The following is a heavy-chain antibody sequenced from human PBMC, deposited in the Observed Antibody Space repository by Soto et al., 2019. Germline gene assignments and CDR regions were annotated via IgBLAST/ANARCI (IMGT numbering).Heavy chain of an antibody. Sequence: QVQLVQSGAEVLKPGSSVKLSCKTSGDTFDTFAISWVRQAPGQGLEWMGGIIPIFRTPDYTQKFQGRVPXTXAXXTSTAYMELSSLRSEDTAVYYCARDKGRGQLGGNYYYALDVWGQGTTVTVSS. J-gene: IGHJ6*02. CDR2: IIPIFRTP. V-gene: IGHV1-69*05. CDR3: ARDKGRGQLGGNYYYALDV. D-gene: IGHD1-1*01. CDR1: GDTFDTFA.